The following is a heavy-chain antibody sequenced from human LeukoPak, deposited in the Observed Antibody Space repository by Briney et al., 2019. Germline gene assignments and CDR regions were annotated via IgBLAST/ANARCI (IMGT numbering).Heavy chain of an antibody. V-gene: IGHV3-21*01. J-gene: IGHJ4*02. CDR2: ISSSSSYI. CDR3: ARDREYDYVWGSYRPLFDY. Sequence: GGSLRLSCAASGFTFSSYSMNWVRQAPGKGLEWVSSISSSSSYIYYADSVKGRFTISRDNAKNSLYLQMNSLRAEDTAVYYCARDREYDYVWGSYRPLFDYWGQGTLVTVSS. CDR1: GFTFSSYS. D-gene: IGHD3-16*02.